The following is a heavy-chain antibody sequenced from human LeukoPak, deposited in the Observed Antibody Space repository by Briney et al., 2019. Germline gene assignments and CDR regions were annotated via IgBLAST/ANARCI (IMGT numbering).Heavy chain of an antibody. D-gene: IGHD6-19*01. CDR3: ASFGATSGWFRTLSFDY. V-gene: IGHV1-8*01. CDR2: MNPSSGNT. J-gene: IGHJ4*02. CDR1: GYTFTSYD. Sequence: ASVKVSCKASGYTFTSYDINWVRQATGQGLEWMGWMNPSSGNTGYAQKFQGRVTMTRNTSISTAYMELSSLRSEDTAVHYCASFGATSGWFRTLSFDYWGQGTLVTVSS.